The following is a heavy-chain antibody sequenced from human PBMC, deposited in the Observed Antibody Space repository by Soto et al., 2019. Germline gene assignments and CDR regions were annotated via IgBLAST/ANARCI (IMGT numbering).Heavy chain of an antibody. CDR2: IKSKTDGGTT. D-gene: IGHD6-6*01. CDR3: TTGYSSSPYYYYGMDV. J-gene: IGHJ6*02. Sequence: APGKGLEWVGRIKSKTDGGTTDYAAPVKGRFTISRDDSKNTLYLQMNSLKTEDTAVYYCTTGYSSSPYYYYGMDVWGQGTTVTVSS. V-gene: IGHV3-15*07.